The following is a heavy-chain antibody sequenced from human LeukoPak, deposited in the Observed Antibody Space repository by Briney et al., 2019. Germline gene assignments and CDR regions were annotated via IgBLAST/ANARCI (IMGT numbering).Heavy chain of an antibody. CDR1: GGSFSGYH. CDR2: INHSGST. Sequence: SETLSLTCAVYGGSFSGYHRSWIRQPPGKGLEWIGEINHSGSTNYNPSLKSRVTISVDTSKNQFSLKLSCVTAADTAVYYCARGGGGGSYYYYMDVWGKGTAVTVSS. D-gene: IGHD3-16*01. J-gene: IGHJ6*03. CDR3: ARGGGGGSYYYYMDV. V-gene: IGHV4-34*01.